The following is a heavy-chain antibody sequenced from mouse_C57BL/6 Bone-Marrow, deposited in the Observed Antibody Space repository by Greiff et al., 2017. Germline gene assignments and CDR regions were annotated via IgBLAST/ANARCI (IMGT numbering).Heavy chain of an antibody. CDR2: ISDGGSYT. D-gene: IGHD1-1*01. CDR3: ARPIITTVVAHWYIDV. Sequence: EVKLVESGGGLVKPGGSLKLSCAASGFTFSSYAMSWVRQTPEKRLEWVATISDGGSYTYYPDNVKGRFTISRDNAKNNLYLQMSHLKSEDTAMYYCARPIITTVVAHWYIDVWGTGTTVTVSS. CDR1: GFTFSSYA. V-gene: IGHV5-4*03. J-gene: IGHJ1*03.